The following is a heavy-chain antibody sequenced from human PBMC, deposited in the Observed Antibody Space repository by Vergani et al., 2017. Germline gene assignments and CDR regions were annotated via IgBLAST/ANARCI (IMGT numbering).Heavy chain of an antibody. D-gene: IGHD3-16*01. J-gene: IGHJ4*02. CDR3: AGVGVSYADC. Sequence: EVLLVESGGGLVTPGGSLRLSCAASGFTFSSYSMNWVRQAPGKGLEWVSSISMSSSYIYYADSAKGRFTISRDNAKNSLYLQRNSLRTEDKAVHYCAGVGVSYADCGRQGRLVTVS. CDR1: GFTFSSYS. CDR2: ISMSSSYI. V-gene: IGHV3-21*01.